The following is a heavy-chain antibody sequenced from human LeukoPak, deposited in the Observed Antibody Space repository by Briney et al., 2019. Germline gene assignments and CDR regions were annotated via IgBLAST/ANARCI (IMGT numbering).Heavy chain of an antibody. D-gene: IGHD6-13*01. CDR1: GYTFTTKD. CDR3: ARGAGSSWFDP. Sequence: ASVKVSGKASGYTFTTKDIHWVRQAPGQGLEWMGWINPNTGGTQYAQKFQGRVTMTRDTSISTAYVELTSLRSDDTAVYYCARGAGSSWFDPWGQGTLVTVSS. CDR2: INPNTGGT. V-gene: IGHV1-2*02. J-gene: IGHJ5*02.